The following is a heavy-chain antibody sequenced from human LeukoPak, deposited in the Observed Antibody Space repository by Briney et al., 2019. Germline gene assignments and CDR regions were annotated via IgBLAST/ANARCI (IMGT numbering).Heavy chain of an antibody. CDR1: GFTFSSYE. V-gene: IGHV3-48*03. CDR3: ARESGSYFGDGFDI. CDR2: LSSSGGTK. J-gene: IGHJ3*02. D-gene: IGHD1-26*01. Sequence: GGSLRLSCAVSGFTFSSYEMNWVRQAPGKGLEWVSYLSSSGGTKYYADAVKGRFTISRDNGKNSVYLQMNSLRAEDTAVYYCARESGSYFGDGFDIWGQGTVVTVSS.